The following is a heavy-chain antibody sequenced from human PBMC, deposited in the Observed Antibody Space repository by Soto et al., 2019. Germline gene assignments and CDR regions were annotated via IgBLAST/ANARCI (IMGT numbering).Heavy chain of an antibody. Sequence: EVQLLESGGGLVQPGGSLRLSCAAAGFTFSSYAMNRVRQAPGKGLEWVSVISGSGGSTYHADSVKGRFTISRDNSKNTLYLQINSLRAEDTAVYYCARRSSGWYFDYWGQGTLVTVTS. D-gene: IGHD6-19*01. CDR2: ISGSGGST. CDR3: ARRSSGWYFDY. V-gene: IGHV3-23*01. CDR1: GFTFSSYA. J-gene: IGHJ4*02.